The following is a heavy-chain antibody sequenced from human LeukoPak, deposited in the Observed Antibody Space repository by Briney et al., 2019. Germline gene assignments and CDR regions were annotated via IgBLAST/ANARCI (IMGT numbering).Heavy chain of an antibody. Sequence: ASVKVSCKASGYTFTNYAMNWVRQAPGQGLEWMGWIHPSTGNPTYAQGFTGRFVFSLDTSVSTTYLQISGLKAEDTAVYYCVRAFQSSGGLSLPDYWGQGTLVTVSS. D-gene: IGHD3-16*02. V-gene: IGHV7-4-1*02. CDR2: IHPSTGNP. J-gene: IGHJ4*02. CDR1: GYTFTNYA. CDR3: VRAFQSSGGLSLPDY.